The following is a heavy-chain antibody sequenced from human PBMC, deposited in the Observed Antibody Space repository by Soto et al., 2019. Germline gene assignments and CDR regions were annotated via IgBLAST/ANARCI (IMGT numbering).Heavy chain of an antibody. CDR3: ARITMVRGVINYYYYGMDF. J-gene: IGHJ6*02. CDR1: GGSISSYY. CDR2: IYYSGST. V-gene: IGHV4-59*01. Sequence: SETLSLTCTVSGGSISSYYWSWIRQPPGKGLEWIGYIYYSGSTNYNPSLKSRVTISVDTSKNQFSLKLSSVTAADTAVYYCARITMVRGVINYYYYGMDFWGQGTTVTVSS. D-gene: IGHD3-10*01.